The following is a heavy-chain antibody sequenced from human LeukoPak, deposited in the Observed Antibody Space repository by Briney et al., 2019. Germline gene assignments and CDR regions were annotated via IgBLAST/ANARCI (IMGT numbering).Heavy chain of an antibody. V-gene: IGHV3-74*01. CDR2: INTDGSST. CDR1: GFTVSSNY. CDR3: ASLWGGYYDFWSGPGDYYYMDV. J-gene: IGHJ6*03. Sequence: HPGGSLRLSCAASGFTVSSNYMSWVRQAPGKGLVWVSHINTDGSSTSYADSVKGRFTISRDNAKNTLYVQMNSLRAEDTAVYYCASLWGGYYDFWSGPGDYYYMDVWGKGTTVTVSS. D-gene: IGHD3-3*01.